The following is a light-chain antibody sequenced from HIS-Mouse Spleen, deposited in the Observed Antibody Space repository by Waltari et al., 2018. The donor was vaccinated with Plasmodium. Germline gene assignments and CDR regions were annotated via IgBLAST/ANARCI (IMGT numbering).Light chain of an antibody. J-gene: IGKJ3*01. CDR3: QQYDNLPPLFT. CDR1: QDISHY. CDR2: DAS. V-gene: IGKV1-33*01. Sequence: DIQMTQSPSSLSASVGDSVTITFQASQDISHYLNWYQQKPGKAPKLLIYDASNLETGVPSRFSGSGSGTDFTFTISSLQPEDIATYYCQQYDNLPPLFTFGPGTKVDIK.